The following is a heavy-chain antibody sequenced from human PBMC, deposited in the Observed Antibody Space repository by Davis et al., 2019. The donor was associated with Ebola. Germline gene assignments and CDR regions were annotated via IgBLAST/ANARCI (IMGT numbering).Heavy chain of an antibody. J-gene: IGHJ3*02. CDR3: TRGGAPRGAFDI. V-gene: IGHV6-1*01. CDR1: GDSVSSNNPT. Sequence: LRLSCAISGDSVSSNNPTWNWIRQSPSRGLEWLGRTYYRSKWYIDYAVSLKSRITISPDTSKNLFSLQLNSVTPEDTAVYYCTRGGAPRGAFDIWGQGTMVTVSS. CDR2: TYYRSKWYI. D-gene: IGHD1-26*01.